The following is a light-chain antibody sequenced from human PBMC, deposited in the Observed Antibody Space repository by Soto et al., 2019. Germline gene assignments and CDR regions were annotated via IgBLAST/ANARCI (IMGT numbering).Light chain of an antibody. J-gene: IGLJ2*01. CDR1: SSDVGSSNL. Sequence: QSALTQPASVSGSPGQSITISCTGSSSDVGSSNLVSWYQQHPGKAPKLMIYEGTKRPSGVSNRFSGSKSGNTASLTISGLQAEDEADYYCCSYAGSSTLIFGGGTKVTVL. CDR2: EGT. CDR3: CSYAGSSTLI. V-gene: IGLV2-23*01.